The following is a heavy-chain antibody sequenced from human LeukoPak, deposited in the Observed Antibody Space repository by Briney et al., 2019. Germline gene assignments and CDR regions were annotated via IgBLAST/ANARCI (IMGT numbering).Heavy chain of an antibody. CDR1: GGSFSGYY. J-gene: IGHJ5*02. Sequence: PSETLSLTCAVYGGSFSGYYWSWIRQPPGKGLEWIGEINHSGSTNYNPSLKSRVTISVDTSKNQFSLKLSSVTAADTAVYYCARGRLFPDTATDSTWFDPWGQGTLVTVSS. CDR3: ARGRLFPDTATDSTWFDP. D-gene: IGHD5-18*01. CDR2: INHSGST. V-gene: IGHV4-34*01.